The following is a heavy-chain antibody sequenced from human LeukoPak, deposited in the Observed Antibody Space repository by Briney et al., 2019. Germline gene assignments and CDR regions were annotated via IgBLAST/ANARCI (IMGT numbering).Heavy chain of an antibody. CDR1: GFTFSSYW. Sequence: GGSLRLSCAASGFTFSSYWMSWVRQAPGKGLEWVANIKQDGSEKYYVDSVKGRFTISRDNAKNSLYLQMNSLRAEDTAVYYCARDYGEMGAGRDAFDIWGQGTMVTVSS. J-gene: IGHJ3*02. CDR3: ARDYGEMGAGRDAFDI. CDR2: IKQDGSEK. D-gene: IGHD5-24*01. V-gene: IGHV3-7*01.